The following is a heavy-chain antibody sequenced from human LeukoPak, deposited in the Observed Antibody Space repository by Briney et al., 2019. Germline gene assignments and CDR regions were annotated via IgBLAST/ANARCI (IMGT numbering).Heavy chain of an antibody. D-gene: IGHD1-1*01. CDR1: GGSISSYY. CDR2: IYYSGST. J-gene: IGHJ5*02. CDR3: ARVQATYWFDP. V-gene: IGHV4-59*12. Sequence: PSETLSLTCTVSGGSISSYYWSWIRQPPGKGLEWIGYIYYSGSTNYNPSLKSRVTMSVDTSKNQFSLKLSSVTAADTAVYYCARVQATYWFDPWGQGTLVTVSS.